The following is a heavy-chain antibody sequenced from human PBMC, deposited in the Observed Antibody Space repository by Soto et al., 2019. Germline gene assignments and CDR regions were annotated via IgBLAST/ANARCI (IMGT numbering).Heavy chain of an antibody. CDR2: TGYSRLTT. D-gene: IGHD6-6*01. Sequence: GGSLRLSCAASGLNFSILAMSWVRRAPGKGLEWVSTTGYSRLTTYYADSVKGRFTVSRDNSKNTLDLQMSSLGAEDTAVYYCATVHSTSRSFDYWGQGTLVTVSS. J-gene: IGHJ4*02. CDR3: ATVHSTSRSFDY. CDR1: GLNFSILA. V-gene: IGHV3-23*01.